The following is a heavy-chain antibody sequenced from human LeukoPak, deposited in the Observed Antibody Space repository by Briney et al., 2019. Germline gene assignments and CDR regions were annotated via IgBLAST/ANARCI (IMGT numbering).Heavy chain of an antibody. D-gene: IGHD1-14*01. Sequence: GGSLRLSCTASGFNFSDYGMHWVRQAPGKGLEGVAIIWYDGYNKYYADSVRGRFTISRDNSKNTVYVQMNNLRAEDTAVYYCARDRDRAEFYFDYWGQGTLVTVSS. J-gene: IGHJ4*02. CDR2: IWYDGYNK. CDR1: GFNFSDYG. CDR3: ARDRDRAEFYFDY. V-gene: IGHV3-33*01.